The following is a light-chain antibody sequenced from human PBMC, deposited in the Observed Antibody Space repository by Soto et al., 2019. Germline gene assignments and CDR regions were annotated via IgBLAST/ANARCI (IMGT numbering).Light chain of an antibody. CDR1: QSISNY. V-gene: IGKV1-39*01. CDR2: AAS. J-gene: IGKJ5*01. Sequence: DIQMTQSPSSLSTSVGDRVTITCRASQSISNYLNWYQQKPGKAPKLLIYAASSLQSGVPSRFSGSGSGTDFTLAISSLQPEDFATYYCQQSYSTPRTFAQGTRLEI. CDR3: QQSYSTPRT.